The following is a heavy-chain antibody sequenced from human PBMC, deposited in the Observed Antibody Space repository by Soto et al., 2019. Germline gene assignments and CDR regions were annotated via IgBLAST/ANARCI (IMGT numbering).Heavy chain of an antibody. J-gene: IGHJ4*02. D-gene: IGHD5-12*01. CDR3: AREGSYSAYNFAHGIQLWSFDF. CDR1: GGTINTFY. Sequence: SETLSLTCTVSGGTINTFYWSWVRQPAGKGLEWIGRIFSSGSTSFNPSLESRVAMSVDTSKNHFSLNLSSVTAADMAVYYCAREGSYSAYNFAHGIQLWSFDFWGQGALVTVSS. V-gene: IGHV4-4*07. CDR2: IFSSGST.